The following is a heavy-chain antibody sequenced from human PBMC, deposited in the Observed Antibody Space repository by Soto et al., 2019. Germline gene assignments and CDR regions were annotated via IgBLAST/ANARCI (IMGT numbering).Heavy chain of an antibody. CDR3: ARDRRDNWNPSGMDV. Sequence: SETLSLTCTVSGGSISSGDYYWSWIRQPPGKGLEWIGYIYYSGGTYYNPSLKSRVTISVDTSKNQFSLKLSSVTAADTAVYYCARDRRDNWNPSGMDVWGQGTTVTVSS. J-gene: IGHJ6*02. D-gene: IGHD1-20*01. CDR1: GGSISSGDYY. CDR2: IYYSGGT. V-gene: IGHV4-30-4*01.